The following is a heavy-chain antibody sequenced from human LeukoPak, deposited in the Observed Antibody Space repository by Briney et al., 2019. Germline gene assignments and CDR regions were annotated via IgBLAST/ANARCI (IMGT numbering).Heavy chain of an antibody. V-gene: IGHV4-34*01. CDR2: INHSGST. CDR3: ARERRPYCSGGSCYYFDY. CDR1: GGSFSGYY. Sequence: SETLSLTCAVYGGSFSGYYWSWIRQPPGKGLEWIGEINHSGSTNYNPSLKSRVTISVDTSKNQFSLKLSSVTAADTAVYYCARERRPYCSGGSCYYFDYWGQGTLVTVSS. D-gene: IGHD2-15*01. J-gene: IGHJ4*02.